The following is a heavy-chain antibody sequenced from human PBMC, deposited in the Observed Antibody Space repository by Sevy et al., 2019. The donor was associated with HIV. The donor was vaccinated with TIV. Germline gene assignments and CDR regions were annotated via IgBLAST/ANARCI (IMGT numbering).Heavy chain of an antibody. J-gene: IGHJ6*02. Sequence: GGSLRLSCVASGFTFSSYTMTWVRQAPGKGLEWVSSITGDNVYIYYADALRGRLTISRDNAKNSLYLQLNTVEVVDTALYYCAGRGPSCNGGSCDAAYYHSLDVWGQGTTVTVSS. CDR3: AGRGPSCNGGSCDAAYYHSLDV. CDR1: GFTFSSYT. V-gene: IGHV3-21*01. D-gene: IGHD2-15*01. CDR2: ITGDNVYI.